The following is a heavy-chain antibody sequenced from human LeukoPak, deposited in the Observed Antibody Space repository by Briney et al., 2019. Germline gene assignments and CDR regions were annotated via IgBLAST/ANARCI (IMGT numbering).Heavy chain of an antibody. CDR3: ARDQCEYCSGGSCYPFWFDP. Sequence: SETLSLTGTVSGGSISSYYWSWIRQPPGKGLEWSGYIYYSGSTNYNPSLKSRVTISVDTSKNQFSLKLSSVTAADTAVYYCARDQCEYCSGGSCYPFWFDPWGQGTLVTVSS. CDR1: GGSISSYY. J-gene: IGHJ5*02. CDR2: IYYSGST. D-gene: IGHD2-15*01. V-gene: IGHV4-59*01.